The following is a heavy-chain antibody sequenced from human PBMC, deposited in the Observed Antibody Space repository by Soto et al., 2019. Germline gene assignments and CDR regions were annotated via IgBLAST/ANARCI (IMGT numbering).Heavy chain of an antibody. CDR2: ISYDGSNK. Sequence: PGGSLRLSCAGSGFTFSSYGMHWVRQAPGKGLEWVAVISYDGSNKYYADSVKGRFTISRDNSKNTLYLQMNSLRAEDTAVYYCARDPYYYDILTGYYPDYYYYYGMDVWGQGTTVTV. CDR1: GFTFSSYG. D-gene: IGHD3-9*01. J-gene: IGHJ6*02. V-gene: IGHV3-30*03. CDR3: ARDPYYYDILTGYYPDYYYYYGMDV.